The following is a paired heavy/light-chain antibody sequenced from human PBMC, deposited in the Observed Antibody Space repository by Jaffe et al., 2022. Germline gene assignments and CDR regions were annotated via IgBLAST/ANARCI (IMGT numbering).Light chain of an antibody. Sequence: EIVLTQSPGTLSLSPGERATLSCRASQRLSSAYVAWYQQKPGQSPRLLISGASTRATGIPDRFSGGGSRTHFTLTISRLEPEDSAVYYCQQFGSTLSYTFGQGTKLEIK. CDR1: QRLSSAY. CDR3: QQFGSTLSYT. CDR2: GAS. J-gene: IGKJ2*01. V-gene: IGKV3-20*01.
Heavy chain of an antibody. CDR1: GLSLSARGVR. V-gene: IGHV2-70*04. Sequence: QVTLKESGPALVKPTQTLTLTCTFSGLSLSARGVRASWIRQPPGKALEWLARIDWDDGKIYKTSLKTRLRISKDSSRNQVVLTMTNMNPADTATYYCARINENDAFDLWGQGTMVTVSS. J-gene: IGHJ3*01. CDR3: ARINENDAFDL. CDR2: IDWDDGK.